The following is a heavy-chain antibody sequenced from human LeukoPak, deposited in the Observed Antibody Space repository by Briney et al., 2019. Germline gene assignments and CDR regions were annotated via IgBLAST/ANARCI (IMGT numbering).Heavy chain of an antibody. D-gene: IGHD3-22*01. Sequence: PGGSLRLSCAASGFTFSSYAMSWVRQAPGKGLEWVSAISGSGGSTYYADSVTGRFTISRDNSKNTLYLQMNSLRAEDTAVYYCAKDRDYYDSSGYYYVTAEYFQHWGQGTLVTVSS. J-gene: IGHJ1*01. CDR3: AKDRDYYDSSGYYYVTAEYFQH. CDR2: ISGSGGST. CDR1: GFTFSSYA. V-gene: IGHV3-23*01.